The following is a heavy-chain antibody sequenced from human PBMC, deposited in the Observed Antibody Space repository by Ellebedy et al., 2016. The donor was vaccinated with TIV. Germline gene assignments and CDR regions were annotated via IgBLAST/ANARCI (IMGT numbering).Heavy chain of an antibody. Sequence: PGGSLRLSCAASGFSFSDYYVSWIRQAPGKGLEWVSYISSSSTYTKYADSVKGRFTISRDNAKNSLYLQMNSLRADDTAVYYCARSPYTGYSDLGFDYWGQGSLVTVSS. D-gene: IGHD2-2*02. CDR3: ARSPYTGYSDLGFDY. CDR1: GFSFSDYY. CDR2: ISSSSTYT. V-gene: IGHV3-11*06. J-gene: IGHJ4*02.